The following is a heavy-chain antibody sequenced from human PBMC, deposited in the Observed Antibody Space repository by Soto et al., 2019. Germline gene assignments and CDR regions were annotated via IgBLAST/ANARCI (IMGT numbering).Heavy chain of an antibody. Sequence: EVQLLESGGGFVQPGGSLRLSCAASGFTFTNYALSWVRQAPGKGLEWVSTIGGGSGSTSYADSVKGRFSISRENSKNTLYLQMSSLRAEGTVLYYCATRMYSTSWYYFVSWDQGTLVTVSS. CDR1: GFTFTNYA. CDR2: IGGGSGST. J-gene: IGHJ4*02. D-gene: IGHD6-13*01. V-gene: IGHV3-23*01. CDR3: ATRMYSTSWYYFVS.